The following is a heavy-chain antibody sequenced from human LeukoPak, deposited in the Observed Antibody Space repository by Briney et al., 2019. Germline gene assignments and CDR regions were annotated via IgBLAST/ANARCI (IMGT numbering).Heavy chain of an antibody. J-gene: IGHJ3*02. V-gene: IGHV1-18*01. Sequence: GASVKVSCTASVYTFTGYGISWVRQAPGQGLEWMGWISAYNGNTNYAQKLQGRVTMTTDTSTSTAYMELRSLRSDDTAVYYCATRPYIGSYYYAGAFDIWGQGTMVTVSS. CDR3: ATRPYIGSYYYAGAFDI. CDR2: ISAYNGNT. CDR1: VYTFTGYG. D-gene: IGHD1-26*01.